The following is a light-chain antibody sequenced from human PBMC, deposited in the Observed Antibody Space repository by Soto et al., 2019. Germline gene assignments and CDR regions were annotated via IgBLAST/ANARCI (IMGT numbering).Light chain of an antibody. V-gene: IGLV2-23*01. CDR3: SSYEGAVV. CDR1: SSGVENYNL. CDR2: EGS. J-gene: IGLJ2*01. Sequence: QSALTQPASVSGSPGQSITLSCTRTSSGVENYNLVSWYQHRPGKAPKLIIYEGSQRPSGVSDRFSGSKSGNTASLTISGLRAEDEADYYCSSYEGAVVFGGGTKQTVL.